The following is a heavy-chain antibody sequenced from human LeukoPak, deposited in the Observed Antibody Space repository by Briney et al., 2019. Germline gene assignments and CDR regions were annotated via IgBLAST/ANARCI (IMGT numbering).Heavy chain of an antibody. D-gene: IGHD6-19*01. V-gene: IGHV3-66*01. CDR2: IYSGGST. CDR1: EFSVGSNY. CDR3: AKDRGGWSFDQ. Sequence: GGSLRLSCAASEFSVGSNYMTWVRQAPGKGLEWVSLIYSGGSTYYADSVKGRFTISRDNSKNTLYLQMNSLRPEDTAVYYCAKDRGGWSFDQWGQGTLVTVSS. J-gene: IGHJ4*02.